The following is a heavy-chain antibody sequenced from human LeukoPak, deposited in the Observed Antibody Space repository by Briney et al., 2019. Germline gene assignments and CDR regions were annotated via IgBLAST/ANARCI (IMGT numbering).Heavy chain of an antibody. J-gene: IGHJ4*02. CDR1: GFTFSTYG. Sequence: GGSLRLSCAASGFTFSTYGMHWVRQAPGRGLEWVSAISGSGGSTYYADSVKGRFTISRDNSKNTLYLQMNSLRAEDTAVYYCAKGVTGQRPFDYWGQGTLVTVSS. CDR2: ISGSGGST. CDR3: AKGVTGQRPFDY. D-gene: IGHD3-9*01. V-gene: IGHV3-23*01.